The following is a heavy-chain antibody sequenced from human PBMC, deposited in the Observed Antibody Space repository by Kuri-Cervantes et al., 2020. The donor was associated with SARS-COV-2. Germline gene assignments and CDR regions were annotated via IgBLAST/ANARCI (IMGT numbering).Heavy chain of an antibody. J-gene: IGHJ6*02. D-gene: IGHD3-10*01. CDR1: GYTFTGYY. CDR3: ARASVRGIIITYHSYGMDV. V-gene: IGHV1-2*04. CDR2: INPNSGVT. Sequence: ASVKVSCKASGYTFTGYYMHWVRQAPGQGLEWMGWINPNSGVTNYAQKFQGWVTMTRDTSISTAYMELSRLRSDDTAVYYCARASVRGIIITYHSYGMDVWGQGTTVTVSS.